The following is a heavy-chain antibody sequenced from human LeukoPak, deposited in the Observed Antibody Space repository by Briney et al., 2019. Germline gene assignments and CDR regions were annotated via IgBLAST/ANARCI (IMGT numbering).Heavy chain of an antibody. CDR1: GFTFSSFA. CDR3: AKINLGPSDY. J-gene: IGHJ4*02. V-gene: IGHV3-23*01. Sequence: GGSLRLSCAASGFTFSSFAMSWVRQAPGKGLDWVSSISGSGAGTYYADSVKGRFTISRDNSKNTLYLQMNSLRAEDTAVYYCAKINLGPSDYWGQGTLVTVSS. CDR2: ISGSGAGT.